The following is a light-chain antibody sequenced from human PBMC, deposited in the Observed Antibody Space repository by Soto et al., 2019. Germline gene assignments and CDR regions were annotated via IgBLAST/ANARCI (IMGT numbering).Light chain of an antibody. CDR1: QTVSSNY. CDR3: QQYGKSPRT. V-gene: IGKV3-20*01. Sequence: EIVLTQSPGTLSLSPGERATLSCRASQTVSSNYLAWYQQKFGQAPRLLIYDASSRATGIPDRFSGSGSGTDFTLTISRLEPEDFAVYYCQQYGKSPRTFGQGTKVEIK. J-gene: IGKJ1*01. CDR2: DAS.